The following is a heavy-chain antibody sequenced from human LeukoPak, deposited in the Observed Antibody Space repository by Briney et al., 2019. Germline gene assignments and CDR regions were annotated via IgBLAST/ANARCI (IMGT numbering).Heavy chain of an antibody. CDR1: GGSFSGYY. Sequence: SETLSLTCAVYGGSFSGYYWSWIRQPPGKGLEWIGEINHSGSTNYNPSLKSRVTISVDTSKNQFSLKLSSVTAADTAVYYCARGQHSYGYFNGFDYWGQGTLVTVSS. J-gene: IGHJ4*02. CDR3: ARGQHSYGYFNGFDY. V-gene: IGHV4-34*01. CDR2: INHSGST. D-gene: IGHD5-18*01.